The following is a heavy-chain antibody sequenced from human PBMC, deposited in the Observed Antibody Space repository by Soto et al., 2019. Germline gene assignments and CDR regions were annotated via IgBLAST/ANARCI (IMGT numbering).Heavy chain of an antibody. CDR3: SRSLNA. CDR2: INQDGSGK. Sequence: PGGSLRLSCAASGFTFSTYWMDWVRQTPGKGLEWVANINQDGSGKNYVDSVKGRFTIYRDNAKNSLYLQMNSLTAEDSALYYCSRSLNAWGQGTLVTVSS. J-gene: IGHJ5*02. CDR1: GFTFSTYW. V-gene: IGHV3-7*01.